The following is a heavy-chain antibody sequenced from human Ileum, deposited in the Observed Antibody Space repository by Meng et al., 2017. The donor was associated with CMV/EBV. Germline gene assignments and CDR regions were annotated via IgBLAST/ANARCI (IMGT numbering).Heavy chain of an antibody. CDR1: GFTFSTYW. V-gene: IGHV3-7*01. CDR3: ARDYDRSLDFDY. J-gene: IGHJ4*01. Sequence: GESLKISCTASGFTFSTYWMSWVRQTPAKGLEWLAQIKDDGNEKYYVDSVRGRFTISRDNAKNSLYLQMNSLRAEDTAVYYCARDYDRSLDFDYWGHGTRVTVSS. CDR2: IKDDGNEK. D-gene: IGHD3-9*01.